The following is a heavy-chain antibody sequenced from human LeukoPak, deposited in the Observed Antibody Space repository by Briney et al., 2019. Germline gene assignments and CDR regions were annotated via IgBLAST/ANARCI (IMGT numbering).Heavy chain of an antibody. D-gene: IGHD3-10*01. CDR3: ARSITMVRGDRGSLDY. CDR1: GYTFTGYY. CDR2: INPNSGGT. J-gene: IGHJ4*02. V-gene: IGHV1-2*02. Sequence: ASVKVSCKASGYTFTGYYMHWVRQAPGQGLEWMGWINPNSGGTNYAQKFQGRVTMTRDTSISTAYMELSRLRSDDTAVYYCARSITMVRGDRGSLDYWGQGTLVTVSS.